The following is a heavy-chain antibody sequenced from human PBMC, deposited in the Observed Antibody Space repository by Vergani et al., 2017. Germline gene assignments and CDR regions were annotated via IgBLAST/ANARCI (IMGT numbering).Heavy chain of an antibody. Sequence: EVELVQSGPEMRKPGESLKISCKGSEYSFDNYWICWVRQMPGKGLEWMGIIYPADSDTRYSPSFQGQVTISADKSISTAFLQWDSLQASDTALYYCARHTTYTDSWGQETLVTVSS. CDR3: ARHTTYTDS. D-gene: IGHD1-1*01. V-gene: IGHV5-51*01. J-gene: IGHJ4*02. CDR2: IYPADSDT. CDR1: EYSFDNYW.